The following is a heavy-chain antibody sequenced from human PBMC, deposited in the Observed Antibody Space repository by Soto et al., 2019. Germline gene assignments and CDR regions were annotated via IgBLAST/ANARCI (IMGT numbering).Heavy chain of an antibody. CDR3: VRGGYGDYLHH. CDR2: INPISGAT. Sequence: QVQLVQSGAEVKKPGASVKVSCKTSGYTCTGYYMHWVRQAPGEGLDWMAWINPISGATRYAQKFQGRVNMTRDTSISTVYMELSSLTSDDTAVYYCVRGGYGDYLHHWGQGTLVTVSS. D-gene: IGHD4-17*01. V-gene: IGHV1-2*02. J-gene: IGHJ1*01. CDR1: GYTCTGYY.